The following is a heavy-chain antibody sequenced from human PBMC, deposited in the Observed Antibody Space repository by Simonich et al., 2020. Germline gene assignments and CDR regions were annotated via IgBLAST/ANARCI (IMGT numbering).Heavy chain of an antibody. CDR3: ARANERDY. J-gene: IGHJ4*02. Sequence: EVQLVESGGGLVKPGGSLRLSCAASGFTFSSYSMNWVRQAPGKGVEWVSSIRSSNSYIYYADSVKGRFTISRDNAKNSLYLQMNSLRAEDTAVYYCARANERDYWGQGTLVTVSS. V-gene: IGHV3-21*01. CDR1: GFTFSSYS. D-gene: IGHD1-1*01. CDR2: IRSSNSYI.